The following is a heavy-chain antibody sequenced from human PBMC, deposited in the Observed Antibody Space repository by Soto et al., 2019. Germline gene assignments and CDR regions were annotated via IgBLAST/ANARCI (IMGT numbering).Heavy chain of an antibody. J-gene: IGHJ5*02. Sequence: GGSLRLSCSASGFTFSSYAMHWVRQAPGKGLEYVSAISSNGGSTYYADSVKGRFTISRDNSKNTLYLQMSSLRAEDTAVYYCVTLIGYSSSVGWFDPWGQGTLVTVSS. D-gene: IGHD6-13*01. CDR1: GFTFSSYA. CDR2: ISSNGGST. CDR3: VTLIGYSSSVGWFDP. V-gene: IGHV3-64D*08.